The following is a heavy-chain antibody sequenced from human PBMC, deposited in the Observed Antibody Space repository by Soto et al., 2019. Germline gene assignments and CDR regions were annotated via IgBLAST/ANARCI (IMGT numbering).Heavy chain of an antibody. CDR2: IGSTGSVT. J-gene: IGHJ5*02. CDR3: ARAGLTAAAASDIDT. V-gene: IGHV3-48*04. CDR1: GFTFSGYS. Sequence: GGSLRLSCAVSGFTFSGYSFNWVRQAPGRGLEWVSFIGSTGSVTHYADSVMGRFTISRDNARNSLYLQMDSLRADDTAVYRCARAGLTAAAASDIDTWGQGNVVTISS. D-gene: IGHD2-15*01.